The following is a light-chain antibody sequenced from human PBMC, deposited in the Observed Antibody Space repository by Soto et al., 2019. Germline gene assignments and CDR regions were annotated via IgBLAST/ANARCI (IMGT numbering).Light chain of an antibody. J-gene: IGKJ4*01. CDR3: QQYNSWGHS. Sequence: IVMTQSPATLSVSPGERVTLSCRASENVGTNLAWYQQKPGQAPRLLIYGSSTRATGIPATFSGSGSGTEFTLTISSLQSEESAIYYCQQYNSWGHSFGGGTKVEIK. CDR2: GSS. V-gene: IGKV3D-15*01. CDR1: ENVGTN.